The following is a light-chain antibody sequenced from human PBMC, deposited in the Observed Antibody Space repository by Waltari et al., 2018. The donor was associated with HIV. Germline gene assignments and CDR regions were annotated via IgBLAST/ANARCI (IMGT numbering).Light chain of an antibody. CDR1: SSDVGAYAY. CDR3: SSYTSSSTWV. V-gene: IGLV2-14*01. J-gene: IGLJ3*02. CDR2: EVS. Sequence: QSALTQPAAVSGSPGQSIAVSCTGSSSDVGAYAYVSWYQQHPDEAPKLLIFEVSDRPSGVSDRFSGSKSGNTASLTIAGLQAEDEADYYCSSYTSSSTWVFGGGTKLTVL.